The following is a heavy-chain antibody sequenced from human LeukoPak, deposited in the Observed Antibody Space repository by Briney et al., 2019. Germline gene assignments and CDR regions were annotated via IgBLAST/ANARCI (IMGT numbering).Heavy chain of an antibody. V-gene: IGHV4-59*01. D-gene: IGHD6-19*01. Sequence: TETLSLTCTVSGGSISSYYWSWIRQPPGKGLEWIGYIFYSGSTNYNPSLKSRVTISVDTSKSQFSLNLSSVTAADTAVYDCAREKSSGWYGGDFDYWGQGTLVTVSS. CDR1: GGSISSYY. J-gene: IGHJ4*02. CDR3: AREKSSGWYGGDFDY. CDR2: IFYSGST.